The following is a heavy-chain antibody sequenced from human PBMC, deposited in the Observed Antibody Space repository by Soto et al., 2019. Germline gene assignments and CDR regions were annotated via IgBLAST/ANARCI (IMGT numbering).Heavy chain of an antibody. CDR3: ARDSSGYYLDY. Sequence: VQLVESGGGLIQPGGSLRLSCAASGFTVSSNYMSWVRQAPGKGLEWVSVIYSGGSTYYADSVKGRFTISRDNSKNTLYLQMNRLRVDETAVYYCARDSSGYYLDYWGQGTLVTVSS. V-gene: IGHV3-53*01. D-gene: IGHD3-22*01. J-gene: IGHJ4*02. CDR2: IYSGGST. CDR1: GFTVSSNY.